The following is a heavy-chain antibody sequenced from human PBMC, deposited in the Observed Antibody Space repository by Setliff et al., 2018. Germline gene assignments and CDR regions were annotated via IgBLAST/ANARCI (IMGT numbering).Heavy chain of an antibody. CDR2: IYTSGST. Sequence: PSETLSLTCTVSGGSISSGSYYWSWIRQPAGKGLEWIGRIYTSGSTNYNPSLKSRVTISVDTSKNQFSLKLGSVTAADTAVYYCARGKSVTASNWFDPWGQGTLVTVSS. CDR1: GGSISSGSYY. J-gene: IGHJ5*02. D-gene: IGHD5-18*01. V-gene: IGHV4-61*02. CDR3: ARGKSVTASNWFDP.